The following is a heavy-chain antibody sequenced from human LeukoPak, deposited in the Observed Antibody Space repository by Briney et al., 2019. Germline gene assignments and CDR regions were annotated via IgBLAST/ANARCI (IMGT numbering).Heavy chain of an antibody. CDR2: IYYSGST. J-gene: IGHJ4*02. Sequence: SETLSLTCTVSGGSISSSSYYWGWIRQPPGKGLEWIGSIYYSGSTYYNPSLKSRVTISVDTSKNQFSLKPSSVTAADTAVYYCARDGEKGGEGYFDYWGQGTLVTVSS. CDR1: GGSISSSSYY. CDR3: ARDGEKGGEGYFDY. D-gene: IGHD2-21*01. V-gene: IGHV4-39*02.